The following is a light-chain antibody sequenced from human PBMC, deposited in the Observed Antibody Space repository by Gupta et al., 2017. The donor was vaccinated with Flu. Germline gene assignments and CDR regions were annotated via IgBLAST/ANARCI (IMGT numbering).Light chain of an antibody. V-gene: IGLV3-19*01. J-gene: IGLJ2*01. CDR2: GKS. CDR3: HSRDSSSNIVV. Sequence: GKTIKRTDTGASIGGYYASWYQHQPVQAPLLFIYGKSNRHSVTPERFSASSYAGTATLTTTGAQAEDEADYYCHSRDSSSNIVVFGGGTKLTVL. CDR1: SIGGYY.